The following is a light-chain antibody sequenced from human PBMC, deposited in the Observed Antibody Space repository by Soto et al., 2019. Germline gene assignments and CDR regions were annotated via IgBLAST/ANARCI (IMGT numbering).Light chain of an antibody. CDR3: SLYTSSSTFV. V-gene: IGLV2-18*01. CDR2: EVS. Sequence: QSALTQPPSVSGSPGQSVTISCTGTSSDVESYDRVSWYQQPPGTAPKLMLYEVSNRPSGVPDRFSGSKSGNTASLTISGLQAEEEADYYCSLYTSSSTFVLGTRTKVTVL. J-gene: IGLJ1*01. CDR1: SSDVESYDR.